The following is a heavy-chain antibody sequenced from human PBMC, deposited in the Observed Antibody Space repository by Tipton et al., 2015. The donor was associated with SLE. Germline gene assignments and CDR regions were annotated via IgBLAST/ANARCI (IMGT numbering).Heavy chain of an antibody. J-gene: IGHJ3*02. CDR1: GGSITSNGVH. CDR3: ARAGTGTAWGTFDI. V-gene: IGHV4-39*07. CDR2: IYYSGST. Sequence: TLSLTCSAAGGSITSNGVHWAWIRQPPGKGLEWIGSIYYSGSTFNNPSLKSRVTISAVTSKNQFSLRVSSVTAADTAVYYCARAGTGTAWGTFDIWGPGTMVTVSS. D-gene: IGHD1-14*01.